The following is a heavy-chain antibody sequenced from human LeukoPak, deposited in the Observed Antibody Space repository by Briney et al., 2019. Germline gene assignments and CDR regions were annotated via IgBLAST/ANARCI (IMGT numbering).Heavy chain of an antibody. J-gene: IGHJ5*02. CDR2: INPNSGGT. CDR1: GYTCTSYG. CDR3: ARERSCCRTFDP. Sequence: ASVKVSCKASGYTCTSYGISWVRQAPGQGLEWMGRINPNSGGTNYAQKFQGRVTMTRDTSISTAYMELSRLRSDDTAVYYCARERSCCRTFDPWGQGTLVTVSS. V-gene: IGHV1-2*06. D-gene: IGHD2-15*01.